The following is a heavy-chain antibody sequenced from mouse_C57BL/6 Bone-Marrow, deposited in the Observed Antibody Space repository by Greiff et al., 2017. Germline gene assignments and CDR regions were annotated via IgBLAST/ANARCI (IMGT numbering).Heavy chain of an antibody. D-gene: IGHD2-3*01. V-gene: IGHV3-6*01. J-gene: IGHJ3*01. CDR3: ARWLLFFAY. CDR1: GYSITSGYY. Sequence: ESGPGLVKPSQSLSLTCSVTGYSITSGYYWNWLRQFPGNKLEWMGYISYDGSNNYNPSLKNRISITRDTSKNQFFLKLNSVTTEDTATYYCARWLLFFAYWGQGTLVTVSA. CDR2: ISYDGSN.